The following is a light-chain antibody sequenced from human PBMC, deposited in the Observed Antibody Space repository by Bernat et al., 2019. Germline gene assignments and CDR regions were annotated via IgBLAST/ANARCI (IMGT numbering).Light chain of an antibody. CDR3: QQLDKFPIT. V-gene: IGKV1-9*01. CDR1: QVIGTY. CDR2: GAS. Sequence: DIQLTQSPSFLSASVGDRVTITCRASQVIGTYLAWYHQKPGKAPHLLIYGASTLQSGVPSRFSGSGSGTEFTLTISSLQPEDSATYYCQQLDKFPITFGQGTLLEIK. J-gene: IGKJ5*01.